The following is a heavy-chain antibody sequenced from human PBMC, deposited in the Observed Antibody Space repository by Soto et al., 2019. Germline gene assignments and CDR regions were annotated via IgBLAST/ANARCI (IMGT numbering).Heavy chain of an antibody. CDR2: ISGSTGTT. CDR1: GFMFNHYA. CDR3: AKVIVLGASTLEY. D-gene: IGHD6-6*01. J-gene: IGHJ4*02. V-gene: IGHV3-23*01. Sequence: EQVLESGGGLAQPGGSLRLSCEASGFMFNHYAMAWVRQTPGKGLEWVSVISGSTGTTYYADSVKGRFTISRDNSKNTVYLQMNSLRVEDSALYSCAKVIVLGASTLEYWGPGTRVTVSS.